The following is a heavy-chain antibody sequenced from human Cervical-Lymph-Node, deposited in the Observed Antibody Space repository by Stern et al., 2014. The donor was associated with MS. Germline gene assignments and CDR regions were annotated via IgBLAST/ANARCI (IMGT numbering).Heavy chain of an antibody. CDR3: ATPIPDRRAYYYDSSGQYFDSFDI. J-gene: IGHJ3*02. CDR2: LYPGDSAP. V-gene: IGHV5-51*03. Sequence: EVHLVESGAEVQEPGESLKISCKGSGYTFATYWIGWVRQMPGNGLEWMGVLYPGDSAPRYSPSFPGPVTFSADKASNTAYLQWSSLKASDTAMYYCATPIPDRRAYYYDSSGQYFDSFDIWGQGTMVTVSS. CDR1: GYTFATYW. D-gene: IGHD3-22*01.